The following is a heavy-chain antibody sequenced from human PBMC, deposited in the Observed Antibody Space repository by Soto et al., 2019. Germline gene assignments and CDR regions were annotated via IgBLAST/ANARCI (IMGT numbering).Heavy chain of an antibody. V-gene: IGHV3-23*01. J-gene: IGHJ4*02. CDR2: FSARGKGK. CDR1: GFTFTNYP. CDR3: AKDRLAGGTDY. Sequence: EVQLLASGGDLVQPGGSLTLSCAASGFTFTNYPMGWVRQAPGKGLEWVSLFSARGKGKYYADSVKGRFTIARDKSKNMLYLQMNSLRGEATALYYCAKDRLAGGTDYWGQGTLVTVS. D-gene: IGHD1-26*01.